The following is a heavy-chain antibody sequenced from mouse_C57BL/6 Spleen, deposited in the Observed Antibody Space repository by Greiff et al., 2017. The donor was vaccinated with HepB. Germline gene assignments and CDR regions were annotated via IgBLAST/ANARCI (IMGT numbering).Heavy chain of an antibody. CDR2: IDPSDSET. CDR1: GYTFTSYW. Sequence: VQLQQPGAELVRPGSSVKLSCKASGYTFTSYWMHWVKQRPIQGLEWIGNIDPSDSETHYNQKFKDKATLTVDKSSSTAYMQLSSLTSEDSAVYYCARYPIGYYGNYGYAMDYWGQGTSVTVSS. J-gene: IGHJ4*01. D-gene: IGHD2-1*01. V-gene: IGHV1-52*01. CDR3: ARYPIGYYGNYGYAMDY.